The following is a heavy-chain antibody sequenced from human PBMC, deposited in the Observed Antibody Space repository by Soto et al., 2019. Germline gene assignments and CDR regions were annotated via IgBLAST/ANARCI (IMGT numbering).Heavy chain of an antibody. Sequence: PGGSLRLSCKGSGFTFSSFAIQWVRQAPGKGLEWVSSISSTTNYIYYGDSMKGRFTISRDNAKNSLYLEMNSLRAEDTAVYYCARESEDLTSNFDYWGQGTLVTVSS. CDR3: ARESEDLTSNFDY. V-gene: IGHV3-21*06. CDR1: GFTFSSFA. CDR2: ISSTTNYI. J-gene: IGHJ4*02.